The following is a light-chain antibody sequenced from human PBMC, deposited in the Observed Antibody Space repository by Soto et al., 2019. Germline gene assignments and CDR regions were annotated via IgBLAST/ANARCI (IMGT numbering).Light chain of an antibody. CDR3: MQGTHWPIT. V-gene: IGKV2-30*02. Sequence: DVVITQSPLSLPFTLLHPSSISCRSNQSLVHSDGIAYFSWFQQRPGRSPRRLIYKVSNRDSGVPARFSGSGSGTDFALKISRVEAEDVGVYYCMQGTHWPITFGQGHDWRL. CDR1: QSLVHSDGIAY. J-gene: IGKJ5*01. CDR2: KVS.